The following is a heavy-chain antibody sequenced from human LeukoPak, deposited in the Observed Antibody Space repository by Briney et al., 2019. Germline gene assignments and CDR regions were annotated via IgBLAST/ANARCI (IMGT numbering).Heavy chain of an antibody. CDR1: GGSISSYY. CDR3: ARDRYYDSSGYSYYFDY. J-gene: IGHJ4*02. V-gene: IGHV4-59*01. Sequence: KPSETLSLTCTVSGGSISSYYWSWIRQSPGKGLEWIGYIYYSGSTNYNPSLKSRVTMSVDTSKNQFSLKLSSVTAADAAMHYCARDRYYDSSGYSYYFDYWGQGTLVTVSS. CDR2: IYYSGST. D-gene: IGHD3-22*01.